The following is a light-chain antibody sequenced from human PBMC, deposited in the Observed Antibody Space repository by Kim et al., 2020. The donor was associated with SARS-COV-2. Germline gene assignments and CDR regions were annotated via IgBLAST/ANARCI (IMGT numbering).Light chain of an antibody. Sequence: VAVGQTARITCGGNNIGSKNVRWYQQKPGQAPVLVIYRDSNRPSGIPERFSGSNSGNTATLTISRAQAGEEADYYCQVWDSSTVVFGGGTQLTVL. CDR2: RDS. J-gene: IGLJ2*01. V-gene: IGLV3-9*01. CDR1: NIGSKN. CDR3: QVWDSSTVV.